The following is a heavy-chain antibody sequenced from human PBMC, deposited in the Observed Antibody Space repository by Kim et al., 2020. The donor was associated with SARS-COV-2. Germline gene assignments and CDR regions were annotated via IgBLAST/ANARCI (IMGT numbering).Heavy chain of an antibody. J-gene: IGHJ4*02. Sequence: EYTVSVKSRITINPDTSKNQFSLQLNSVTPEDTAVYYCARYSSDYKYFDYWGQGTLVTVSS. D-gene: IGHD3-22*01. CDR3: ARYSSDYKYFDY. V-gene: IGHV6-1*01.